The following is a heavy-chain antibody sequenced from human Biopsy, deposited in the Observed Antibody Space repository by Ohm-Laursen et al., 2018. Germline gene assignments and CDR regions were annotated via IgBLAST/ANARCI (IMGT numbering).Heavy chain of an antibody. V-gene: IGHV4-61*01. J-gene: IGHJ5*02. CDR2: IYYSGNT. D-gene: IGHD2/OR15-2a*01. CDR1: GGSINGGSYY. CDR3: ARGDYYTWFDP. Sequence: SQTLSLTCTVSGGSINGGSYYWSWLRQPPGKGLEWIGYIYYSGNTHYNPSLKSRVTMSIDTSKNQFSLRLSSVTSADTAVYYCARGDYYTWFDPWGQGTLVTVSS.